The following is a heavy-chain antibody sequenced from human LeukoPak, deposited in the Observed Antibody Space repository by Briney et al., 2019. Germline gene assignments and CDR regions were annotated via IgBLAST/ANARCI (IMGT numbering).Heavy chain of an antibody. J-gene: IGHJ4*02. V-gene: IGHV3-48*02. CDR2: ISTSSSTI. CDR1: GFTFSSYS. CDR3: ARSGWDIGY. Sequence: GGSLSLSFTASGFTFSSYSMNWVRQAPGKGLEWVSYISTSSSTIYYADSVKGRFTISIDNVKNSLYLQMNSLRDEDTAVYYCARSGWDIGYWGQGTLVTVSS. D-gene: IGHD1-26*01.